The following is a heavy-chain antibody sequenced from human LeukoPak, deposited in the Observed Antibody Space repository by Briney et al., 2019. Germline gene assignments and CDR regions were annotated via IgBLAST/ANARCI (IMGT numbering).Heavy chain of an antibody. Sequence: PSETPSLTCTVSGGSVSSGSYYWSWIRQPPGKGLEWIGYIYYSGSTNYNPSLKSRVTISVDTSKNQFSLKLSSVTAADTAVYYCARTEYSSGWYFDYWGQGTLVTVSS. V-gene: IGHV4-61*01. CDR3: ARTEYSSGWYFDY. CDR1: GGSVSSGSYY. D-gene: IGHD6-19*01. CDR2: IYYSGST. J-gene: IGHJ4*02.